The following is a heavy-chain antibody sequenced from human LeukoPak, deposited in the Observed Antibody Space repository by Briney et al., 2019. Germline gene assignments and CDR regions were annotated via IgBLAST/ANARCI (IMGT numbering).Heavy chain of an antibody. V-gene: IGHV1-46*01. CDR3: ARGDSSGWYLRATFDY. CDR2: INPIGGTT. J-gene: IGHJ4*02. CDR1: GYTFTSYS. Sequence: ASVKVSCKASGYTFTSYSMHWVRQAPGQGLEWMGIINPIGGTTNYAQKFQGRVTMTRDTSTSTVYLELSSLRSEDTAVYYCARGDSSGWYLRATFDYWGQGTLVTVSS. D-gene: IGHD6-19*01.